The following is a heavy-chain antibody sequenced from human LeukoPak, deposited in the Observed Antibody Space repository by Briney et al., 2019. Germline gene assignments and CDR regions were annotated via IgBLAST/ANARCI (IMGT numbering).Heavy chain of an antibody. CDR3: ARSFYDILTGDYIGDNWFDS. CDR2: ISSSSSFI. CDR1: GFTFSSYA. J-gene: IGHJ5*01. D-gene: IGHD3-9*01. Sequence: GGSLRLSCAASGFTFSSYAMSWVRQAPGKGLEWVSSISSSSSFIFYAESLQGRFASSRDNAKNSLFLQMNSLRAEDTAVYYCARSFYDILTGDYIGDNWFDSWGQGTLVTVSS. V-gene: IGHV3-21*01.